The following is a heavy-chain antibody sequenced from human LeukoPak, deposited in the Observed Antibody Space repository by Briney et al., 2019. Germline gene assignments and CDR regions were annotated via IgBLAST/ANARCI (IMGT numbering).Heavy chain of an antibody. V-gene: IGHV4-34*01. J-gene: IGHJ6*03. CDR1: GGSFSGYY. D-gene: IGHD3-10*01. CDR3: ARVLYGSGSYYNSKAENPLNYYYYYYYMDV. Sequence: SETLSLTCAVYGGSFSGYYWSWIRQPPGKGLEWIGEINHSGSTNYNPSLKSRVTISVDTSKNQFSLKLSSVTAADTAVYYCARVLYGSGSYYNSKAENPLNYYYYYYYMDVWGKGTTVTVSS. CDR2: INHSGST.